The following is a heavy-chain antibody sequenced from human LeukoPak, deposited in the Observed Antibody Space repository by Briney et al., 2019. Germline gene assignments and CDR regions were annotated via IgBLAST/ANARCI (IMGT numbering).Heavy chain of an antibody. D-gene: IGHD2-21*02. J-gene: IGHJ4*02. CDR3: AAVAYCGGDCYSMDY. Sequence: SETLSLTCVVYGGSFSGYYWSWIRQPPGKGLEWIGEINHSGSTNYNPSLKSRVTISVDTSKNQFSLKLSSVTAADTAVYYCAAVAYCGGDCYSMDYWGQGTLVTVSS. CDR2: INHSGST. V-gene: IGHV4-34*01. CDR1: GGSFSGYY.